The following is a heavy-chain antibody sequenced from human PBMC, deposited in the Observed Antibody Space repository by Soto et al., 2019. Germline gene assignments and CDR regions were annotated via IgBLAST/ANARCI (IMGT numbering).Heavy chain of an antibody. CDR3: ARVQLSSSSTNNFDS. CDR1: GASVSSGSFY. J-gene: IGHJ4*02. CDR2: IYNNETF. D-gene: IGHD6-19*01. V-gene: IGHV4-61*01. Sequence: SETLSLTCSVSGASVSSGSFYWSWIRQPPGKGLEWIGFIYNNETFNYNPSLKSRVTLSVDTSKHQFSLKLSSVTAADTAVYYCARVQLSSSSTNNFDSWGQGALVTVSS.